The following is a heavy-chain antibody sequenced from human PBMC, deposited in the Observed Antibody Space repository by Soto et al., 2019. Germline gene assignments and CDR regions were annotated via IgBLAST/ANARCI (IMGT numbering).Heavy chain of an antibody. D-gene: IGHD2-15*01. CDR2: ISNSGGSI. Sequence: DVQLLDSGGGLVKPGGSLRLSCAASGFTFSNFGMSWVRQAQGNGLEWVSAISNSGGSIYYADSVKGRFTSSRDNSKKTLYLQINSLRAEDTAVYYCAKSLVAVPRRVGFDSWGQGTLVTVSS. J-gene: IGHJ4*02. V-gene: IGHV3-23*01. CDR1: GFTFSNFG. CDR3: AKSLVAVPRRVGFDS.